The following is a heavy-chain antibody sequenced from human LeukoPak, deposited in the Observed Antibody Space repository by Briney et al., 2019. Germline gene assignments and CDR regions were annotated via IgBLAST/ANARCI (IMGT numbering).Heavy chain of an antibody. CDR2: ISYSGST. CDR1: GGPVSGNY. Sequence: SETLSHTCNVSGGPVSGNYWSWIRQPPGKGLECIGYISYSGSTNYNPSLKSRVTMSVDTSKNQFSLKLSSVTSADTAVYYCARTPPCSSTSCYILDYWGQGTLVTVSS. J-gene: IGHJ4*02. CDR3: ARTPPCSSTSCYILDY. V-gene: IGHV4-59*02. D-gene: IGHD2-2*02.